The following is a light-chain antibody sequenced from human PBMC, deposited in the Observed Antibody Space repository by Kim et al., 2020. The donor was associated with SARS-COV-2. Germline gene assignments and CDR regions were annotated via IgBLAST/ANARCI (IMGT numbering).Light chain of an antibody. CDR3: QKFNNYLLT. V-gene: IGKV1D-13*01. Sequence: ASVGDGVTITCRASQGFSTALAWYQKKPGKAPKLPIYEASSVEMGVPSRLIGSGFGTDFILTTSSLQLEDFATYYGQKFNNYLLTFGGGTKVDIK. CDR2: EAS. CDR1: QGFSTA. J-gene: IGKJ4*01.